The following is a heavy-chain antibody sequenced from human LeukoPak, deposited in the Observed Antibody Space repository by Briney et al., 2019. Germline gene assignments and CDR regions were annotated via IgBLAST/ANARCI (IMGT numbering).Heavy chain of an antibody. CDR3: TSWGDTTAEYFQR. Sequence: GGSLRLSCSASGFVFSIYTMYWVRQAPGKGPEYVSTISGSGNGGSIYYADSVKGRFTISRDNAQNSMYLQMNSLRVEDTAVYYCTSWGDTTAEYFQRWGQGTLVTVSS. CDR1: GFVFSIYT. CDR2: ISGSGNGGSI. D-gene: IGHD2-21*02. V-gene: IGHV3-64*04. J-gene: IGHJ1*01.